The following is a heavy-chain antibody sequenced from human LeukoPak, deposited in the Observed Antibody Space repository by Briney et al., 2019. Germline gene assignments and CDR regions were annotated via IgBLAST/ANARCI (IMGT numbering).Heavy chain of an antibody. CDR3: AKDGQQSTISANY. CDR2: ISGSGGST. D-gene: IGHD3-3*01. CDR1: GFXFSSYA. V-gene: IGHV3-23*01. J-gene: IGHJ4*02. Sequence: GGSLRLSCAASGFXFSSYAMSWVRQAPGKGLEWVSAISGSGGSTYYADSVKGRFTISRDNSKNTLYLQMNSLRAEDTAVYYCAKDGQQSTISANYWGQGTLVTVSS.